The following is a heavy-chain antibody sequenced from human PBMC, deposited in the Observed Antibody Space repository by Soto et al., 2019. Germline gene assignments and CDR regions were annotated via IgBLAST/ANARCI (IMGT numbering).Heavy chain of an antibody. CDR2: VRAYKNIT. Sequence: QVELVQSGPEMKKLGASVTVSCRAAGYDFPAFGISWVRRAPGQGLEWMGWVRAYKNITNIPQNFKDRGTMTAATATQTAFMALRSLGFDDTAVYYCARHPSQGLRGFVAAFVDYWGQGTPVTVSS. CDR3: ARHPSQGLRGFVAAFVDY. D-gene: IGHD3-10*01. V-gene: IGHV1-18*01. CDR1: GYDFPAFG. J-gene: IGHJ4*02.